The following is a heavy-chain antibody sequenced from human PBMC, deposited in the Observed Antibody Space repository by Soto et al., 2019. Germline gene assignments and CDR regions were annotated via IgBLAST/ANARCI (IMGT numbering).Heavy chain of an antibody. V-gene: IGHV4-34*01. CDR2: INHSGST. Sequence: PSCTVSLTCAVYGGCFSGYYWSWIRQPPGKGLEWIGEINHSGSTNYNPSLKSRVTISVDTSKNQFSLKLSSVTAADTAVYYCARVESPMVRGTTWFDPWAQGTLVTVSS. J-gene: IGHJ5*02. D-gene: IGHD3-10*01. CDR3: ARVESPMVRGTTWFDP. CDR1: GGCFSGYY.